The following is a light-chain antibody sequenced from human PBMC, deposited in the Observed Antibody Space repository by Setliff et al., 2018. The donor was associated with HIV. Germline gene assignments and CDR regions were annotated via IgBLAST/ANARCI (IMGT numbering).Light chain of an antibody. Sequence: QSALTQPASVSGSLGQSITISCTGTSSDIGSYNYVSWYQQHPGKAPKLIIYEVSSRPSGVSNRFSGSKSGNTASLTISGLQAEDEAHYYCSSYTPSSTLLYFFGTGTKVTVL. V-gene: IGLV2-14*01. CDR3: SSYTPSSTLLYF. J-gene: IGLJ1*01. CDR2: EVS. CDR1: SSDIGSYNY.